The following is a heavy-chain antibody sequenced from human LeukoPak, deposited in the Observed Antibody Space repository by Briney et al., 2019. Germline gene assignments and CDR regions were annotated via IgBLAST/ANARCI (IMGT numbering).Heavy chain of an antibody. D-gene: IGHD3-9*01. J-gene: IGHJ6*03. Sequence: ASVKVSCKASGYTFTSYGISWVRQAPGQGLERMGWISAYNGNTNYAQKLQGRVTMTTDTSTSTAYMELRSLRSDDTAVYYCAKTMILTGLYYYYYMDVWGKGTTVTVSS. CDR2: ISAYNGNT. CDR3: AKTMILTGLYYYYYMDV. V-gene: IGHV1-18*01. CDR1: GYTFTSYG.